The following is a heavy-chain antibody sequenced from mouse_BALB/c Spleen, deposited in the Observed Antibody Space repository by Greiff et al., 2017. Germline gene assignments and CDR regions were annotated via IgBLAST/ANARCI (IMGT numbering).Heavy chain of an antibody. CDR2: ISSGSSTI. V-gene: IGHV5-17*02. CDR1: GFTFSSFG. Sequence: EVMLVESGGGLVQPGGSRKLSCAASGFTFSSFGMHWVRQAPEKGLEWVAYISSGSSTIYYADTVKGRFTISRDNPKNTLFLQMTSLRSEDTAMYYCARWGTTATPFAYWGQGTLVTVSA. J-gene: IGHJ3*01. D-gene: IGHD1-2*01. CDR3: ARWGTTATPFAY.